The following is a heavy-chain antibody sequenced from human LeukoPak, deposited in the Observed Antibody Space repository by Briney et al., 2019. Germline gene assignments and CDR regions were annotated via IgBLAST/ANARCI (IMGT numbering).Heavy chain of an antibody. CDR1: GGSIGTNY. V-gene: IGHV4-59*01. J-gene: IGHJ3*02. CDR2: IYYTGST. Sequence: TSETLSLTCTVSGGSIGTNYWNWIRQPPGKGLEWLGYIYYTGSTSYNPSLKSRVTMSVDTSKNLFSLKLTSVTDADTAVYYCVSSRGVVTAYDIWGQGTMVTVSS. CDR3: VSSRGVVTAYDI. D-gene: IGHD2-21*02.